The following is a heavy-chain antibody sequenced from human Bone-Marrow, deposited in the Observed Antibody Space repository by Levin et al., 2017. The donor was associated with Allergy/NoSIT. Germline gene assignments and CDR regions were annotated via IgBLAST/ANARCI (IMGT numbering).Heavy chain of an antibody. Sequence: LSCAVSGGSISSDAYSWSWIRQPPGKGLEWIGYIYHIGRTYYNPSLKSRVTISVDRSKNQFSLTLTSVTAADTAVYYCASALSTLYHYGMDVWGQGTTVTVSS. V-gene: IGHV4-30-2*01. J-gene: IGHJ6*02. CDR3: ASALSTLYHYGMDV. CDR2: IYHIGRT. D-gene: IGHD2-2*01. CDR1: GGSISSDAYS.